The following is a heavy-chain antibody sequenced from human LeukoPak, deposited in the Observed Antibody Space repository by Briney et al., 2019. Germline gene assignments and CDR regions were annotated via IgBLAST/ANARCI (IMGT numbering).Heavy chain of an antibody. D-gene: IGHD3-10*01. CDR2: IKQDGSEK. Sequence: GGSLRLSCAASGFTFSSYWMSWVRQAPGKGLEWVANIKQDGSEKYYVDSVKGRFTISRDNAKNSLYLQMNSLRGEDTAVYYCAKDNAYYYADYWGQGTLVTVSS. V-gene: IGHV3-7*03. CDR1: GFTFSSYW. J-gene: IGHJ4*02. CDR3: AKDNAYYYADY.